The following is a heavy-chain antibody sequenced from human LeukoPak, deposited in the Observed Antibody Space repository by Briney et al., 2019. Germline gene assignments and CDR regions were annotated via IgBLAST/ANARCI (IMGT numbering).Heavy chain of an antibody. D-gene: IGHD6-13*01. V-gene: IGHV1-18*01. CDR2: ISAYHGNT. J-gene: IGHJ4*02. CDR3: ARLSPTLFLRSSRRKYYFDY. Sequence: ASVKVSCKASGYTFTSYGISWVRQAPGQGLEWMGWISAYHGNTNYAQKLQGRVTMTTDTSTSTAYMELRSLRSDDTAVYYCARLSPTLFLRSSRRKYYFDYWGQGTLVTVSS. CDR1: GYTFTSYG.